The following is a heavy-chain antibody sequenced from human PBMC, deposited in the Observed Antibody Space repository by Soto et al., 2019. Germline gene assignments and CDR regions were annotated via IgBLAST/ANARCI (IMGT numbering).Heavy chain of an antibody. Sequence: SETLSLTCTVSGGSISSGGYYWSWIRQHPGKGLEWIGYISYSGSTYYNPSLESRVTISVDTSKNQFSLKLSSVTAADTAVYYCARGPSGGSRRWFDPWGQGTLVTVSS. V-gene: IGHV4-31*03. CDR2: ISYSGST. CDR1: GGSISSGGYY. CDR3: ARGPSGGSRRWFDP. J-gene: IGHJ5*02. D-gene: IGHD2-15*01.